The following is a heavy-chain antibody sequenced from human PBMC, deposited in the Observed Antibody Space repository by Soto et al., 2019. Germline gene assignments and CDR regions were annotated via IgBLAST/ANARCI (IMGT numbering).Heavy chain of an antibody. J-gene: IGHJ4*02. Sequence: PSETLALTCTDSGGSISSYYWSWIRQPPGKGLEWIGYIYYSGSTNYNPSLKSRVTISVDTSKNQFSLKLSSVTAADTAVYYCARSLNGPVWFGEPPRVYFDYWGQGTLVTVSS. CDR2: IYYSGST. CDR1: GGSISSYY. D-gene: IGHD3-10*01. V-gene: IGHV4-59*01. CDR3: ARSLNGPVWFGEPPRVYFDY.